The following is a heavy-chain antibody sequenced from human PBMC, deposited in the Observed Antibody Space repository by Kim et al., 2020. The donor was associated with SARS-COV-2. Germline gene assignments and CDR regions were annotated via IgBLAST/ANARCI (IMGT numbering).Heavy chain of an antibody. J-gene: IGHJ4*02. D-gene: IGHD4-17*01. CDR1: GFTFSSYS. CDR2: ISSSSSYI. V-gene: IGHV3-21*01. CDR3: ASGDDYGDTTGGY. Sequence: GGSLRLSCAASGFTFSSYSMNWVRQAPGKGLEWVSSISSSSSYINYADSVKGRSTISRDNAKNSLYLQMNSLRAEDTAVYYCASGDDYGDTTGGYWGQGTLVTVSS.